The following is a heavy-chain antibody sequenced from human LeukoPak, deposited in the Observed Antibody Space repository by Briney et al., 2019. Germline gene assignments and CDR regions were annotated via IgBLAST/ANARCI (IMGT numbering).Heavy chain of an antibody. D-gene: IGHD3-16*01. V-gene: IGHV3-21*01. J-gene: IGHJ4*02. CDR3: ARGGGVVPIRFPFDY. Sequence: GGSLRLSCAASGFTFSSYAMSWVRQAPGKGLEWVSSISSSSSYIYYADSVKGRFTISRDNAKNSLYLQMNSLRAEDTAVYYCARGGGVVPIRFPFDYWGQGTLVTVSS. CDR1: GFTFSSYA. CDR2: ISSSSSYI.